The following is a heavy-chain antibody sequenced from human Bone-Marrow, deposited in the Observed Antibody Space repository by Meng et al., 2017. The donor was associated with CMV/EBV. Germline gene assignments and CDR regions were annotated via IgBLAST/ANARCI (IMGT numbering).Heavy chain of an antibody. CDR3: AKLYDFWSGYPEDY. CDR1: GFTFSGYG. D-gene: IGHD3-3*01. Sequence: GGSLRLSCAASGFTFSGYGMHWVRQAPGKGLEWVAFIRYDGSNKYYADSVKGRFTISRDNSKSTLYLQMNSLRAEDTAVYYCAKLYDFWSGYPEDYWGQGTLVTVSS. J-gene: IGHJ4*02. CDR2: IRYDGSNK. V-gene: IGHV3-30*02.